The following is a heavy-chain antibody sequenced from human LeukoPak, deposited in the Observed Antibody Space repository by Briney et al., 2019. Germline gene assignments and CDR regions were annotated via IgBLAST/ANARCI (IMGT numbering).Heavy chain of an antibody. D-gene: IGHD3-10*01. CDR2: INPNSGGT. V-gene: IGHV1-2*02. CDR1: GYTFTGYY. CDR3: ARDLYYGSGSFVD. J-gene: IGHJ4*02. Sequence: ASVKVSCKASGYTFTGYYMHWARQAPGQGLEWMGWINPNSGGTNYAQKFQGRVTMTRDTSISTAYMELSRLRSDDTAVYYCARDLYYGSGSFVDWGQGTLVTVSS.